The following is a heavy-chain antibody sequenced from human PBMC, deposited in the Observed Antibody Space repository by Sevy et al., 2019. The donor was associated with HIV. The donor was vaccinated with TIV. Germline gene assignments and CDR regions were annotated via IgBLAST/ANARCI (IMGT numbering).Heavy chain of an antibody. V-gene: IGHV3-11*04. Sequence: GGSLRLSCAASGFTFSDYYMIWIRQAPGKGLEWVSYISSSDSTIYYADPVKGRFTISRDNAKNSLYLQMNSLRAEDTAVYYCARGEYYDSSGYYPYFDYWGQGTLVTVSS. CDR3: ARGEYYDSSGYYPYFDY. CDR1: GFTFSDYY. J-gene: IGHJ4*02. CDR2: ISSSDSTI. D-gene: IGHD3-22*01.